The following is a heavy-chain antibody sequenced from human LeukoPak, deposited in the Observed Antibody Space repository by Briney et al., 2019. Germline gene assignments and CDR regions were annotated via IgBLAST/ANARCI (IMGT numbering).Heavy chain of an antibody. Sequence: PGGSLRLSCAASGFTFSSYSMNWVRRAPGKGLEWVSSISSSSSYIYYADSVKGRFTISRDNAKNSLYLQMNSLRAEDTAVYYCARDTAMALDYWGQGTLVTVSS. CDR2: ISSSSSYI. CDR3: ARDTAMALDY. CDR1: GFTFSSYS. D-gene: IGHD5-18*01. J-gene: IGHJ4*02. V-gene: IGHV3-21*01.